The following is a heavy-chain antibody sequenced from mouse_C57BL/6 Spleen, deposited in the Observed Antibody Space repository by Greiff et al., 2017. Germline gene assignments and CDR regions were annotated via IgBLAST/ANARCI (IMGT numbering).Heavy chain of an antibody. CDR2: INPNNGGT. V-gene: IGHV1-26*01. Sequence: EVKLQQSGPELVKPGASVKISCKASGYTFTDYYMNWVKQSHGKSLEWIGDINPNNGGTSYNQKFKGKATLTVDKSSSTAYMELRSLTSEDSAVYYCANYGYEDYAMDYWGQGTSVTVSS. J-gene: IGHJ4*01. D-gene: IGHD2-2*01. CDR3: ANYGYEDYAMDY. CDR1: GYTFTDYY.